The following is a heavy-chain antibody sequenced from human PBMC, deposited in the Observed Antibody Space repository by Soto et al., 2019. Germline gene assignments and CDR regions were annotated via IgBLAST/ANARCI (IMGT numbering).Heavy chain of an antibody. V-gene: IGHV3-33*01. CDR1: GFTFSSYG. Sequence: GGSLRLSCAASGFTFSSYGMHWVRQAPGKGLEWVAVIWYDGSNKYYADSVKGRFTISRDNSKNTLYLQMNSLRAEDTAVYYCARDCGYCSSTSAYHYYYMDVWGKGTTVTVSS. CDR3: ARDCGYCSSTSAYHYYYMDV. J-gene: IGHJ6*03. D-gene: IGHD2-2*01. CDR2: IWYDGSNK.